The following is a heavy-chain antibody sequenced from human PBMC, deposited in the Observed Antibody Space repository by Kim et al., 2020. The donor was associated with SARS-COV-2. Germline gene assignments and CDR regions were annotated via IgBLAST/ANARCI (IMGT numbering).Heavy chain of an antibody. Sequence: SETLSLTCTVSGGSISSYYWSWIRQPAGKGLEWIGRIYTSGSTNYNPALKSRVTMSVDKSKNQFSLKLSSVTAADTAVYYCARNYYEFWEFDPWGQGTLVTVSS. CDR1: GGSISSYY. J-gene: IGHJ5*02. CDR3: ARNYYEFWEFDP. CDR2: IYTSGST. V-gene: IGHV4-4*07. D-gene: IGHD3-3*01.